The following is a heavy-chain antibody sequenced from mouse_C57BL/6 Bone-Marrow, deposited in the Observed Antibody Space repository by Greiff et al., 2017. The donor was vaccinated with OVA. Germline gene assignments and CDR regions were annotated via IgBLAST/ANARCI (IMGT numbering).Heavy chain of an antibody. CDR3: ARDCLMVTTEWFAY. J-gene: IGHJ3*01. CDR1: GFTFSSYA. Sequence: EVQGVESGGGLVKPGGSLKLSCAASGFTFSSYAMSWVRQTPEKRLEWVATISDGGSYTYYPDNVKGRFTISRDNAKNNLYLQMIHLKSEDTAMYYCARDCLMVTTEWFAYWGQGTLVTVSA. V-gene: IGHV5-4*01. CDR2: ISDGGSYT. D-gene: IGHD2-2*01.